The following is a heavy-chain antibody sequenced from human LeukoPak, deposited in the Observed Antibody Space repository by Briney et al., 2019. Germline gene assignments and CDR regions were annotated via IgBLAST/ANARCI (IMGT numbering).Heavy chain of an antibody. V-gene: IGHV3-21*01. D-gene: IGHD6-6*01. CDR3: ARGWSSSFYFSDY. CDR1: GLSFSSHS. Sequence: ARCLRLSWAASGLSFSSHSMNWVRPAPGEGMGWVSSFSSSSSYIYYAGSVKGRFTICTDNAKNSPYLQVNRLRAEGTAVYFFARGWSSSFYFSDYWGQGTLVTVSA. CDR2: FSSSSSYI. J-gene: IGHJ4*02.